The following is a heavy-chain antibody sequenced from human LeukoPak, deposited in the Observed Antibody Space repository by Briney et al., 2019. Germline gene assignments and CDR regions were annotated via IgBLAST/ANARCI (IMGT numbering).Heavy chain of an antibody. CDR1: GFTFSTYA. Sequence: GGSLRLSCAASGFTFSTYAMSWVRQAPGKGLEWVSAISGSGGSTYYADSVKGRFTISRDNSKNTLYLQMNSLRAEDTSIYFCAKALEQETVISLDSWGQGTLVTVSS. CDR3: AKALEQETVISLDS. J-gene: IGHJ4*02. CDR2: ISGSGGST. V-gene: IGHV3-23*01. D-gene: IGHD2-21*02.